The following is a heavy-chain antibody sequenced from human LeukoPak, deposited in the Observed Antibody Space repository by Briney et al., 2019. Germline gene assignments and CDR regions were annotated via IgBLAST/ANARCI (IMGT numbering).Heavy chain of an antibody. J-gene: IGHJ4*02. CDR1: GFTFDDYA. V-gene: IGHV3-9*01. Sequence: GGSLRLSCAASGFTFDDYAMHWVRQAPGKGLEWVSGISWNSGSIGYADSVKGRFTISRDNAKNSLYLQMNSLRVEDTALYYCAKDFGVVTMVRTFDYWGQGTLVTVSS. CDR3: AKDFGVVTMVRTFDY. CDR2: ISWNSGSI. D-gene: IGHD3-10*01.